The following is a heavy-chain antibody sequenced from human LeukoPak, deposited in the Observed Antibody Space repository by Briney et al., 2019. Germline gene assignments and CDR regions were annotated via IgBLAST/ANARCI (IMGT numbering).Heavy chain of an antibody. D-gene: IGHD3-9*01. CDR1: GGSISSGGYY. CDR3: ARSRVYDILTGYLYNWFDP. J-gene: IGHJ5*02. V-gene: IGHV4-31*03. CDR2: IYYSGST. Sequence: SETLSLTCTVSGGSISSGGYYWSWIRQDAGKGLEWIGYIYYSGSTYYNPSLKSRVTISVDTSKNQFSLKLSSVTAADTAVYYCARSRVYDILTGYLYNWFDPWGQGTLVTVSS.